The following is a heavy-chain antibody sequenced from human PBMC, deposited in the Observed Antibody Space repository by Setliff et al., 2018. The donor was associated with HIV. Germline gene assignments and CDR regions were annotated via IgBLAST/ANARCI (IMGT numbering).Heavy chain of an antibody. D-gene: IGHD2-2*01. Sequence: SETLSLTCSVSSGSMTGHCWTWVRQPPGKGLEWIGYLHSLGSSRVSDTPNYSPSLKSRITISLDTSKRQFSLTMTSVTAADTAVYYCARGLSSQTYWGTRPLGLDYWGQGSLVTAPQ. CDR3: ARGLSSQTYWGTRPLGLDY. J-gene: IGHJ4*01. V-gene: IGHV4-4*08. CDR1: SGSMTGHC. CDR2: LHSLGSSRVSDTP.